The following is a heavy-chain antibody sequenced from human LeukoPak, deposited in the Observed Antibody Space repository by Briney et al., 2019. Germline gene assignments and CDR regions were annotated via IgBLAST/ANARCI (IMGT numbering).Heavy chain of an antibody. V-gene: IGHV1-18*01. CDR1: GYTFTSYG. CDR2: ISAYNGNT. CDR3: AISSSSPPLFDY. D-gene: IGHD6-6*01. Sequence: ASVKVSCKASGYTFTSYGISWVRQAPGQGLEWMGWISAYNGNTNYAQKLQGRVTMTTDTSTSTAYMELRSLRSDATAVYYCAISSSSPPLFDYWGQGTLVTVSS. J-gene: IGHJ4*02.